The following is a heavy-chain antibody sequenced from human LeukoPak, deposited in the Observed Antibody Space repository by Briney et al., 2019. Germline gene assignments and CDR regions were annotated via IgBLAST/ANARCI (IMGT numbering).Heavy chain of an antibody. J-gene: IGHJ4*02. D-gene: IGHD3-10*01. CDR1: GFAFSSYA. Sequence: GGSLRLSCAASGFAFSSYAMSWVRQAPGKGLEWVSAISGSGGSTYYADSVKGRFTISRDNSKNTLYLQMNSLRAEDTAVYYCAKDISWFGESDYWGQGTLVTVSS. CDR2: ISGSGGST. CDR3: AKDISWFGESDY. V-gene: IGHV3-23*01.